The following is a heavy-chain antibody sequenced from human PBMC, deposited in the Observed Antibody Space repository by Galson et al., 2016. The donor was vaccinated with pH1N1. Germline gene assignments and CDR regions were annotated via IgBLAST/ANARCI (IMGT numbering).Heavy chain of an antibody. J-gene: IGHJ5*01. CDR3: AREGYVNAWFAS. Sequence: SLRLSCAASGFTYNNYALAWVRQAPGKGLEYVSSISPSGENTYYADSVKGRYTISRDNSKHTVYLQLNSVRAEDTAIYYCAREGYVNAWFASWGQGALVTVSS. D-gene: IGHD2-15*01. V-gene: IGHV3-23*01. CDR1: GFTYNNYA. CDR2: ISPSGENT.